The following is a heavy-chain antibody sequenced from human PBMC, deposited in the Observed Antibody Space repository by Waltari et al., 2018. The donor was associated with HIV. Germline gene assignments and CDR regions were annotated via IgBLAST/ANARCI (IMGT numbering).Heavy chain of an antibody. J-gene: IGHJ4*02. CDR2: IYYSGST. V-gene: IGHV4-39*07. CDR3: ANFPNRVDDYGDSNDY. CDR1: GGSISSSSYY. D-gene: IGHD4-17*01. Sequence: QLQLQESGPGLVKPSETLSLTCTVSGGSISSSSYYWGWIRQPPGKGLEWIGSIYYSGSTYYNPSLKSRVTISVDTSKNQFSLKLSSVTAADTAVYYCANFPNRVDDYGDSNDYWGQGTLVTVSS.